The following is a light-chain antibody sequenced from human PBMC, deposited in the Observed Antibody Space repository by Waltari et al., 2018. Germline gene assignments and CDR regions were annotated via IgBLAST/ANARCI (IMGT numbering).Light chain of an antibody. CDR1: SSNIGSDY. CDR3: AAWDDTMSGPI. J-gene: IGLJ2*01. V-gene: IGLV1-47*01. Sequence: QSVLTQPPSASGTPGQRVTISCSGSSSNIGSDYVYWYQQLPGTAPKLLIYRNNQRPSGVPARFSASKSGTSASLAISGLRSEDGADYYCAAWDDTMSGPIFGGGTKLTVL. CDR2: RNN.